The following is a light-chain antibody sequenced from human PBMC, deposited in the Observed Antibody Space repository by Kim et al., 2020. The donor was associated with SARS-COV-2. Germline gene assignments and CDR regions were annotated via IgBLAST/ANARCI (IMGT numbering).Light chain of an antibody. CDR1: QSVNNY. CDR3: KQSENWPPT. J-gene: IGKJ5*01. CDR2: DAS. Sequence: ETVLTQSPVTLSLSPGERATLSCRASQSVNNYLAWYQQKPGQAPRLLIYDASNRATGIPARFSGSGSGTDFTLTISTLEPEDFAVYYCKQSENWPPTFGHGTRLEIK. V-gene: IGKV3-11*01.